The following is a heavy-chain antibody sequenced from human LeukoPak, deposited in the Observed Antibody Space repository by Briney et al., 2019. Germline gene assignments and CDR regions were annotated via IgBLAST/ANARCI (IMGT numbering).Heavy chain of an antibody. CDR1: GGSISSSNW. V-gene: IGHV4-4*02. J-gene: IGHJ2*01. Sequence: SETLSLTCAVSGGSISSSNWWSWVRQPPGKGLEWIGEINHSGSTNYNPSLKSRVTISVDTSKNQFSLKLSSVTAADTAGYYCARHHDKAWDAVFDRSYWYFDLWGRGTLVTVSS. D-gene: IGHD1-26*01. CDR2: INHSGST. CDR3: ARHHDKAWDAVFDRSYWYFDL.